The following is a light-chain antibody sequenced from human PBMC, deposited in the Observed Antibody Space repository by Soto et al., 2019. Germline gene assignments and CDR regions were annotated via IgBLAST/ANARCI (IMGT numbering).Light chain of an antibody. CDR2: AAS. CDR3: QQYGSTPRT. CDR1: QTFNNNY. J-gene: IGKJ2*01. Sequence: EIVLTQSPGTLSLSPGERATLSCRASQTFNNNYLAWYQHRPGQAPKLLIHAASSRATGIPDGFSGSVSGTDFTVTISRLEAEDFAVYYCQQYGSTPRTFGQGTRLDIK. V-gene: IGKV3-20*01.